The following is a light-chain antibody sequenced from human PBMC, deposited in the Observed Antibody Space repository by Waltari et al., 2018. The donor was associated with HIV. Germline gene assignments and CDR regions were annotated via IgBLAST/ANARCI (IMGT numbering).Light chain of an antibody. CDR1: QDSKTG. Sequence: ILMTQSPSSLSASVGNRVTITCRASQDSKTGVAWYQVKPGKAPNILIYASSGLQSGVPSRFSGSGSGTVFTRTITNFQPDDSATYFCQQTNSFPLSFGGGTRVEVK. V-gene: IGKV1-12*01. CDR3: QQTNSFPLS. J-gene: IGKJ4*01. CDR2: ASS.